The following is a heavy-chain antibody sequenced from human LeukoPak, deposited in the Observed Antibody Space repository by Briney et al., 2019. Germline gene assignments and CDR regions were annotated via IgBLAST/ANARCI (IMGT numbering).Heavy chain of an antibody. CDR3: ARVVDHDYGDYYLDY. Sequence: GGSLRLSCTASGFTFSSYGMHWVRQAPGKGLEWVAFIRFDESNKYYADSVKGRFTISRDNSKNTLYLQMNSLRAEDTAVYYCARVVDHDYGDYYLDYWGQGTLVTVSS. D-gene: IGHD4-17*01. CDR1: GFTFSSYG. V-gene: IGHV3-30*02. CDR2: IRFDESNK. J-gene: IGHJ4*02.